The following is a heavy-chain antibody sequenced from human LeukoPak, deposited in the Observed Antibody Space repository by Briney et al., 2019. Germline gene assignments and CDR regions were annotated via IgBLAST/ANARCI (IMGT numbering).Heavy chain of an antibody. CDR1: GFTFSSYW. J-gene: IGHJ3*02. Sequence: PGGSLRLSCAASGFTFSSYWMSWVRQAPGKGLEWVANIKQDGSEKYYVDSVKGRFTISRDNAKNSLYLQMNSLRAEDTAVYYCARVPGIAVAASAFDIWGQGTMVTVSS. V-gene: IGHV3-7*01. CDR3: ARVPGIAVAASAFDI. D-gene: IGHD6-19*01. CDR2: IKQDGSEK.